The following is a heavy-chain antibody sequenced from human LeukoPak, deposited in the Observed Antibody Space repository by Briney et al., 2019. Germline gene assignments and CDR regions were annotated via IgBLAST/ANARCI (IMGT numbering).Heavy chain of an antibody. Sequence: SETLSLTCAVYGGSFSGYYWSWIRQPPGKGLEWIGEINHSGSTNYNPSLKSRVTISVDTSKNQFSLKLSSVTAADTAVYYCARVIATSFYCSSTSCSDFYMDVWGKGTTVTISS. D-gene: IGHD2-2*01. CDR2: INHSGST. CDR1: GGSFSGYY. CDR3: ARVIATSFYCSSTSCSDFYMDV. J-gene: IGHJ6*03. V-gene: IGHV4-34*01.